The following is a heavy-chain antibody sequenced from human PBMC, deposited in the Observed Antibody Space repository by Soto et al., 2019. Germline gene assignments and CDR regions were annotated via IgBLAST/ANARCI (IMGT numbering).Heavy chain of an antibody. Sequence: GGSLRLSCAASGFTFSSYGMHWVRQAPGKGLEWVAVIWYDGSNKYYADSVKGRFTISRDNSKNTLYLQMNSLRAEDTAVYYCARDRSYYGMDVWGQGTTVTVSS. CDR2: IWYDGSNK. V-gene: IGHV3-33*01. CDR1: GFTFSSYG. J-gene: IGHJ6*02. CDR3: ARDRSYYGMDV.